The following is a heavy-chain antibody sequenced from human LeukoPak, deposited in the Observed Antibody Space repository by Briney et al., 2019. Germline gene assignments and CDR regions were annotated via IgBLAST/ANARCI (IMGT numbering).Heavy chain of an antibody. CDR3: AKQEGANRDTFDY. CDR2: ISGSGGST. V-gene: IGHV3-23*01. Sequence: GGSLRLSCAASGFTFSSYGMSWVRQAPGKGLEWVSAISGSGGSTYFADSVKGRFTISRDNSKNTLSLQMNSLRGEDTAVYYCAKQEGANRDTFDYWGQGTLVTVSS. D-gene: IGHD1-26*01. J-gene: IGHJ4*02. CDR1: GFTFSSYG.